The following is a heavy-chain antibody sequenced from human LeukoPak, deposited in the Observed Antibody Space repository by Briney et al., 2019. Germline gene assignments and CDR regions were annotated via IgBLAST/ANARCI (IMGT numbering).Heavy chain of an antibody. D-gene: IGHD1-14*01. V-gene: IGHV4-39*01. CDR3: AGLMRYTIDY. J-gene: IGHJ4*02. CDR1: GGSISSSSYY. Sequence: PSETLSLTRTVSGGSISSSSYYWGWIRQPPGKGLEWIGSIYYSGSTYYNPSLKSRVTISVDTSKNQFSLKLSSVTAADTAVYYCAGLMRYTIDYWGQGTLVTVSS. CDR2: IYYSGST.